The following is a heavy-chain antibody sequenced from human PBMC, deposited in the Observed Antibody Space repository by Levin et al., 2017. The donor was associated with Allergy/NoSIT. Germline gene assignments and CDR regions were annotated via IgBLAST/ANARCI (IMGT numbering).Heavy chain of an antibody. CDR3: AKSQYYYYYGLDV. CDR2: ISASGGST. CDR1: GFTFSNYG. Sequence: GESLKISCATSGFTFSNYGMNWVRQAPGKGLEWVSYISASGGSTYYADSVKGRFTISRDNSKNTLYLQMNSLRAEDTALYWCAKSQYYYYYGLDVWGQGTTVTVSS. V-gene: IGHV3-23*01. J-gene: IGHJ6*02.